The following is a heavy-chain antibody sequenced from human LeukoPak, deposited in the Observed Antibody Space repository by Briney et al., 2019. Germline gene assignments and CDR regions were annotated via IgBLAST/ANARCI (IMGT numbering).Heavy chain of an antibody. J-gene: IGHJ3*02. CDR3: ATIVVVTAYDAFDI. CDR2: FDPEDGET. V-gene: IGHV1-24*01. CDR1: GYTFTSYD. D-gene: IGHD2-21*02. Sequence: ASVKVSCKASGYTFTSYDINWVRQATGQGLEWMGGFDPEDGETIYAQKFQGRVTMTEDTSTDTAYMELSSLRSEDTAVYYCATIVVVTAYDAFDIWGQGTMVTVSS.